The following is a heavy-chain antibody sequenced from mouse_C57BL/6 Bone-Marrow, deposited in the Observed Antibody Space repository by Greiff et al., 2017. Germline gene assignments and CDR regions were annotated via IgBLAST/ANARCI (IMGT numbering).Heavy chain of an antibody. J-gene: IGHJ1*03. CDR1: GYTFTDYN. V-gene: IGHV1-22*01. Sequence: DVQLQESGPELVKPGASVKMSCKASGYTFTDYNMHWVKQSHGKSLEWIGYINPNNGGTSYNQKFKGTATLPVNKSSSTAYMELRSLTSEASAVYYCARDYYYGSSPRYWYFDVWGTGTTVTVAS. CDR3: ARDYYYGSSPRYWYFDV. CDR2: INPNNGGT. D-gene: IGHD1-1*01.